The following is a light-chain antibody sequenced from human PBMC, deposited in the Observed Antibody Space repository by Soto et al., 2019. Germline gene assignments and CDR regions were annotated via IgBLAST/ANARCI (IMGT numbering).Light chain of an antibody. CDR2: GAS. J-gene: IGKJ1*01. Sequence: DIQMTQSPSSLSASVGDRVTITCRASQSVRSHLNSFQQKPGKAPDLLIYGASTLQFGVPSRFSGSGSVTDFILTISNLQPEDFAIYYCQQSFRSPRTFGQGTKVEIK. V-gene: IGKV1-39*01. CDR1: QSVRSH. CDR3: QQSFRSPRT.